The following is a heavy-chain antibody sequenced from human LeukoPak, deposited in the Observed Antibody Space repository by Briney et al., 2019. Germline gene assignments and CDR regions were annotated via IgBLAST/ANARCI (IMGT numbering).Heavy chain of an antibody. V-gene: IGHV1-18*01. Sequence: ASVKVSCKASGYIFTSYGSSWVRQAPGQGLEWMGWIGAYNGNTNYAQKLQGRVTITTDTSTSTAYMELRSLRSDDTAVYYCARGAHVLRFLEWLSSYGMDVWGQGTTVTVSS. CDR2: IGAYNGNT. CDR1: GYIFTSYG. J-gene: IGHJ6*02. D-gene: IGHD3-3*01. CDR3: ARGAHVLRFLEWLSSYGMDV.